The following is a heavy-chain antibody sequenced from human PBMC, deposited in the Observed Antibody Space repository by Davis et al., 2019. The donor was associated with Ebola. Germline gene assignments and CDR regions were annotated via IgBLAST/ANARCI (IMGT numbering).Heavy chain of an antibody. J-gene: IGHJ3*02. CDR3: ARGWTTVPTGAFEI. CDR1: GYPIRRNYY. V-gene: IGHV4-38-2*02. Sequence: GSLRLSCTVSGYPIRRNYYWGWIRQPPGKGLEWIGSIYHSGKSYNNPSLKSRVTTSVDTSKNHISLNLSSVTAADTAVYYCARGWTTVPTGAFEIWGQGTMVTVSS. CDR2: IYHSGKS. D-gene: IGHD4-17*01.